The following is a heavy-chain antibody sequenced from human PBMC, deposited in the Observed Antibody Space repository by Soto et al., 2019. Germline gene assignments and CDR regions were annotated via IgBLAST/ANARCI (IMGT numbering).Heavy chain of an antibody. CDR2: IWYDGSNK. CDR1: GFTFSSYG. V-gene: IGHV3-33*01. J-gene: IGHJ4*02. D-gene: IGHD3-22*01. CDR3: AREGCYYDSSGCYYFDY. Sequence: GGSLRLSCAASGFTFSSYGMHWVRQAPGKGLEWVAVIWYDGSNKYYADSVKGRFTISRDNSKNTLYLQMNSLRAEDTAVYYCAREGCYYDSSGCYYFDYWGQGTLVTVPQ.